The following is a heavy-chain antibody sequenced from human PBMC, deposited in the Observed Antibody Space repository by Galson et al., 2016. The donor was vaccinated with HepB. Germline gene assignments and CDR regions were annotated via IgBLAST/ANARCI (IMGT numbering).Heavy chain of an antibody. CDR1: GYTFTGYY. D-gene: IGHD5-12*01. V-gene: IGHV1-2*02. CDR3: AGRNSGYRAGNWFDP. J-gene: IGHJ5*02. Sequence: SVKVSCKASGYTFTGYYIHWVRQAPGQRLEWMGWINPSSGGTTYAQKFQGRVTMTGDTSINTAYLELSRLTSEDTAVYYCAGRNSGYRAGNWFDPWGQGTLVTVSS. CDR2: INPSSGGT.